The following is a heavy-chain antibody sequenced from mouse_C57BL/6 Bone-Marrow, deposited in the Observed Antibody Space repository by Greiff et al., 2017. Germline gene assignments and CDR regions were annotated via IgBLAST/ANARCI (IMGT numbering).Heavy chain of an antibody. J-gene: IGHJ4*01. V-gene: IGHV1-42*01. CDR1: GYSFTGYY. CDR2: INPSTGGT. CDR3: AREGGLRGALYYYAMDY. D-gene: IGHD2-4*01. Sequence: VQLQQSGPELVKPGASVKISCKASGYSFTGYYMNWVKQSPEKSLEWIGEINPSTGGTTYNQKFKAKATLTVDKSSSTAYMQLKSLTSEDSAVYDCAREGGLRGALYYYAMDYWGQGTSVTVSS.